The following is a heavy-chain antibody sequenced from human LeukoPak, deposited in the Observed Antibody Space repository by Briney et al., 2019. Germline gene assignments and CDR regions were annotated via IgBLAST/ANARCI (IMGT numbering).Heavy chain of an antibody. CDR3: ARGHDGGYYYYYMDV. D-gene: IGHD1-1*01. CDR1: GGTFSSYA. V-gene: IGHV1-69*05. Sequence: SVKVSCKASGGTFSSYAISWVRQAPGQGLEWMGGIIPIFGTANYAQKFQGRVTMTRNTSISTAYMELSSLRSEDTAVYYCARGHDGGYYYYYMDVWGKGTTVTISS. CDR2: IIPIFGTA. J-gene: IGHJ6*03.